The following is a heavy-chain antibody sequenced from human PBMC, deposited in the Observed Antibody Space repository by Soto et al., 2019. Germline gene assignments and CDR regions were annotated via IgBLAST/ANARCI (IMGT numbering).Heavy chain of an antibody. D-gene: IGHD4-17*01. Sequence: ASVKVSCKASGYTFTAYAICWVRQAPGQGLEWMGWISAYNGDTNYAQMLRGRVTMTTDTSTSTAYMELRSLRFDDTAVYYCARDSTVTTLDYWGQGTLVTVSS. CDR2: ISAYNGDT. CDR3: ARDSTVTTLDY. J-gene: IGHJ4*02. CDR1: GYTFTAYA. V-gene: IGHV1-18*01.